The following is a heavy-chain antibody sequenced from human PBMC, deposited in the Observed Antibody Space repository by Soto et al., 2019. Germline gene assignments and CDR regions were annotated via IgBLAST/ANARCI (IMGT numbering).Heavy chain of an antibody. V-gene: IGHV4-59*01. CDR2: VYYTGRT. J-gene: IGHJ4*02. D-gene: IGHD6-6*01. CDR3: ARSIAVPSGHIDH. Sequence: QVQLQESGPGLVEPSETLSLTCRVSGGSMSGYYWSWVRLPPGKGLEWIGYVYYTGRTNYNPSLQSGVSISVDTSNNHFSLSLILVTAADTAVYFCARSIAVPSGHIDHWGQGIRVPISS. CDR1: GGSMSGYY.